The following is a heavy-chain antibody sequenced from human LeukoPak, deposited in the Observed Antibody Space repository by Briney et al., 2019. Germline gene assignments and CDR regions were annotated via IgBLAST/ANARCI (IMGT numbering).Heavy chain of an antibody. CDR1: GFTFSSYA. Sequence: GGSLRLSCAASGFTFSSYAMSWVRQAPGKGLEWVSVIYSGGSTYYADSVKGRFTISRDNSKNTLYLQMNSLRAEDTAVYYCARDPGIDAFDIWGQGTMVTVSS. CDR2: IYSGGST. CDR3: ARDPGIDAFDI. J-gene: IGHJ3*02. V-gene: IGHV3-66*01.